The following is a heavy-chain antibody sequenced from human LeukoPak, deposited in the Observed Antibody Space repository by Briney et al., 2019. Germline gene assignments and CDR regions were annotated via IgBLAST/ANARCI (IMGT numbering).Heavy chain of an antibody. Sequence: PGGSLRLSCAASGFTFDDYAMHWVRQAPGKGLEWVSLISGDGGSTYYADSVKGRFTISRDKSKNSLYLQMNSLRTEDTALYYCEKDTADYGMDVWGQGTTVTVSS. CDR3: EKDTADYGMDV. CDR2: ISGDGGST. D-gene: IGHD2-2*01. V-gene: IGHV3-43*02. CDR1: GFTFDDYA. J-gene: IGHJ6*02.